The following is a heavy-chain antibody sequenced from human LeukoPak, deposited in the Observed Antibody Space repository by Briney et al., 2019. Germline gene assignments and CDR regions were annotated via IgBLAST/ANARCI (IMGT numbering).Heavy chain of an antibody. CDR2: INHSGST. D-gene: IGHD1-26*01. J-gene: IGHJ4*02. Sequence: SETLSLTCAVYGGSFSGYYWSWIRQPPGKGLEWIGEINHSGSTNYNPSLKSRVTISVDTSKNQFSLKLSSVTAADTAVYYCARGGLGATTAPPHYFDYWGQGTLVTVSS. CDR1: GGSFSGYY. CDR3: ARGGLGATTAPPHYFDY. V-gene: IGHV4-34*01.